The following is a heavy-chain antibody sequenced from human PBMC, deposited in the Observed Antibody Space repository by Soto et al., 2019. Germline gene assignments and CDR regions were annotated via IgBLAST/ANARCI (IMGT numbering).Heavy chain of an antibody. CDR1: GFTFSSYG. V-gene: IGHV3-30*18. D-gene: IGHD3-3*01. J-gene: IGHJ4*02. CDR3: AKPTRYDFWSGFDY. CDR2: ISYDGSNK. Sequence: QVQLVESGGGVVQPGRSLRLSCAASGFTFSSYGMHWVRQAPGKGLEWVAVISYDGSNKYYADSVKGRFTISRDNSKNTLYLQMKSLRAEDTAVYYCAKPTRYDFWSGFDYWGQGTLVTVSS.